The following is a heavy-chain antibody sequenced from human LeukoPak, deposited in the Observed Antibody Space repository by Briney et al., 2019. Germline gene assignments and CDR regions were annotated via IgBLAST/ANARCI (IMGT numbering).Heavy chain of an antibody. V-gene: IGHV4-59*01. D-gene: IGHD3-10*01. CDR3: ARARITMVRGVTWLDP. CDR2: IYYSGST. Sequence: SETLSLTCTVSGGSISSYYWSWIRQPPGKGLEWIGYIYYSGSTNYNPSLKSRVTISVDTSKNQFSLKLSSVTAADTAVYYCARARITMVRGVTWLDPWGQGTLVTVSS. J-gene: IGHJ5*02. CDR1: GGSISSYY.